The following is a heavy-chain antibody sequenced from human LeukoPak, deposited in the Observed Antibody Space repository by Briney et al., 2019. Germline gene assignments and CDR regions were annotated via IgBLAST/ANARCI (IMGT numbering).Heavy chain of an antibody. J-gene: IGHJ5*02. D-gene: IGHD5-18*01. V-gene: IGHV1-2*02. CDR3: ARALTAMGLNWFDP. CDR1: GYTFTGYY. CDR2: INPNSGGT. Sequence: ASVKVSCKASGYTFTGYYMHWVGQAPGQGLEWMGWINPNSGGTNYAQKFQGRVTMTRDTSISTAYMELSRLRSDDTAVYYCARALTAMGLNWFDPWGQGTLVTVSS.